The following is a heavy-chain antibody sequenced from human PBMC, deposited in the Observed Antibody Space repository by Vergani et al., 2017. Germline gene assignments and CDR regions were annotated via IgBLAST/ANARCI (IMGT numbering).Heavy chain of an antibody. V-gene: IGHV1-18*01. CDR1: GGTFSSYA. Sequence: QVQLVQSGAEVKKPGSSVKVSCKASGGTFSSYAISWVRQAPGQGLEWMGWISAYNGNTNYAQKLQGRVTMTTDTSTSTAYMELRSLKASDTAMYYCARRRSSRKPVYGMDVWGQGTTVTVSS. CDR2: ISAYNGNT. CDR3: ARRRSSRKPVYGMDV. J-gene: IGHJ6*02. D-gene: IGHD6-13*01.